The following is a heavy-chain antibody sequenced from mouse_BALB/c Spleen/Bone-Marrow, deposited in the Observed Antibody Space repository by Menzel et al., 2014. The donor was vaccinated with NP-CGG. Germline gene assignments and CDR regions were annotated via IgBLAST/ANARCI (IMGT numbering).Heavy chain of an antibody. V-gene: IGHV10-1*02. D-gene: IGHD2-1*01. J-gene: IGHJ4*01. Sequence: EVQRVESGGGLVQPKGSLKLSCAASGFTFNTYAMNWVRQAPGKGLEWVARTRSKSNHYATYYADSVKDMFTISGDDSQNMLYLQMNNLKTEDTAMYYCVRHGYFGNYYYALDYWGQGTSVTVSS. CDR1: GFTFNTYA. CDR2: TRSKSNHYAT. CDR3: VRHGYFGNYYYALDY.